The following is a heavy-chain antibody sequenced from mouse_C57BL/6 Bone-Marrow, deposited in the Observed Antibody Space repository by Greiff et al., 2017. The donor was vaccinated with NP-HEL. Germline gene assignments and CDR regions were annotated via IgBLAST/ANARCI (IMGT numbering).Heavy chain of an antibody. J-gene: IGHJ3*01. CDR2: INPSTGGT. CDR3: ARVARFAY. CDR1: GYSFTGYY. V-gene: IGHV1-42*01. Sequence: EVMLVESGPELVKPGASVKISCKASGYSFTGYYMNWVKQSPEKSLEWIGEINPSTGGTTYNQKFKAKATLTVDKSSSTAYMQLKSLTSEDSAVYYCARVARFAYWGQGTLVTVSA.